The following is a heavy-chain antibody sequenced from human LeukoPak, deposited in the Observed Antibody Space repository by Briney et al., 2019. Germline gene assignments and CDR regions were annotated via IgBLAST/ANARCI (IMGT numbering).Heavy chain of an antibody. Sequence: GGSLRLSCAASGFTFSSYSMNWVRRAPGKGLEWVSAISSSSSYIYYADSVKGRFTISRDNAKNSLYLQMNSLRAEDTAVYYCARDLNWYDSSGPDTFDYWGQGTLVTVSS. CDR3: ARDLNWYDSSGPDTFDY. V-gene: IGHV3-21*01. CDR1: GFTFSSYS. J-gene: IGHJ4*02. D-gene: IGHD3-22*01. CDR2: ISSSSSYI.